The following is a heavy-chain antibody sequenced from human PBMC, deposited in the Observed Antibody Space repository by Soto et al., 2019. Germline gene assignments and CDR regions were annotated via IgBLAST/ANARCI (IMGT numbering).Heavy chain of an antibody. V-gene: IGHV1-69*13. D-gene: IGHD3-3*01. CDR2: IIPIFGTA. CDR1: GGTFSSYA. Sequence: SVKVSCKASGGTFSSYAISWVRQAPGQGLEWMGGIIPIFGTANYAQKFQGRVTITADESTSTAYMELRSLRSDDTAVYYCARDALWSGYPYYFDYWGQGTLVTVSS. CDR3: ARDALWSGYPYYFDY. J-gene: IGHJ4*02.